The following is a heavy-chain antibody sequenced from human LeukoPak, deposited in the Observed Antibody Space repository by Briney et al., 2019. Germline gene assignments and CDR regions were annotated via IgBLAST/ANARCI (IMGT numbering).Heavy chain of an antibody. D-gene: IGHD3-3*01. Sequence: ASVKVSCKASGYTFTSYGISWVRQAPGQGLEWMGWISAYNGNTNYAQKLQGRVTMTTDTFTSTAYMELRSLRSDDTAVYYCERDYSAASNFWSGYRRPYFDYWGQGTLVTVSS. CDR2: ISAYNGNT. J-gene: IGHJ4*02. CDR1: GYTFTSYG. CDR3: ERDYSAASNFWSGYRRPYFDY. V-gene: IGHV1-18*01.